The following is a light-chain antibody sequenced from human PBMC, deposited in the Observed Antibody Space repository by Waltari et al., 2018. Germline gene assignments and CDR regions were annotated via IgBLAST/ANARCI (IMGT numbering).Light chain of an antibody. V-gene: IGLV3-9*01. Sequence: SYEVTQSLSVSVALGQTAKITCGGDNIGSKNVNWSQQKPGQAPVLVLYRGSNRPSGIPGRFSGSNSGNTATLTISGVQGGDEGDYYCQVWDASSASVVFGGGSQLTVL. J-gene: IGLJ2*01. CDR2: RGS. CDR1: NIGSKN. CDR3: QVWDASSASVV.